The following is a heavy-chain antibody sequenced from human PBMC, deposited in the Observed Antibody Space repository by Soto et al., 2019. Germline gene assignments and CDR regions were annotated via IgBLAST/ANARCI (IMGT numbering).Heavy chain of an antibody. CDR3: ARDIVVVVAATNYYYYGMDV. CDR2: ISAYNGNT. V-gene: IGHV1-18*01. Sequence: GASVKVSCKAPGYTFTSYGISWVRQAPGQGLDWMGWISAYNGNTNYAQKLQGRVTMTTDTSTSTAYMELRSLRSDDTAVYYCARDIVVVVAATNYYYYGMDVWGQGTTVTVS. CDR1: GYTFTSYG. J-gene: IGHJ6*02. D-gene: IGHD2-15*01.